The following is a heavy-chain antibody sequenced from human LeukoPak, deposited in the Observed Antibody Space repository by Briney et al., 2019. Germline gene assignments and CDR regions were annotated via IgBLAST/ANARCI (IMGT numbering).Heavy chain of an antibody. V-gene: IGHV4-34*01. Sequence: SETLSLTCAVYGGSFSGYFWSWIRQPPGKGLEWIGEIKHTGSNKNYNPSLKSRVTISVDTSKNQFSLKLSSVTAADTAVYYCARRRITFGWFDPWGQGTLVTVSS. CDR2: IKHTGSN. CDR3: ARRRITFGWFDP. CDR1: GGSFSGYF. D-gene: IGHD2/OR15-2a*01. J-gene: IGHJ5*02.